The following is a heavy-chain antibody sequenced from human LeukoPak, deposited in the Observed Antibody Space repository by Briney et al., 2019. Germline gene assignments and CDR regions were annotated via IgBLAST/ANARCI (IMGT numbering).Heavy chain of an antibody. D-gene: IGHD3-22*01. V-gene: IGHV3-11*01. CDR2: ISRSGTTK. CDR1: GFIFSDHD. CDR3: AREGRGYYGDFDY. J-gene: IGHJ4*02. Sequence: PGGSLRLSCAASGFIFSDHDRDGIRQAPGKGLEWISYISRSGTTKYYADSVKGRFTISRDNADNSLYLQLNSLRAEDTAVYYCAREGRGYYGDFDYWGQGTLVTVSS.